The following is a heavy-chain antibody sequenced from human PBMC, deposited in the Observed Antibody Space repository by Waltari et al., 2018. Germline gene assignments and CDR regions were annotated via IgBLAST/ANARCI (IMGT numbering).Heavy chain of an antibody. D-gene: IGHD2-21*01. J-gene: IGHJ4*02. CDR3: ARGAPLIGGEQYFDS. CDR1: GFTFIGYY. Sequence: VQLVQSGAEVKKPGASVKVSCKASGFTFIGYYLHWLRQAHGQGPETRGLLNPKSNVPEYAQSFQGRVTMTSDTSISTVYMELDSLRSDDTAVYYCARGAPLIGGEQYFDSWGQGTLVTVSS. V-gene: IGHV1-2*02. CDR2: LNPKSNVP.